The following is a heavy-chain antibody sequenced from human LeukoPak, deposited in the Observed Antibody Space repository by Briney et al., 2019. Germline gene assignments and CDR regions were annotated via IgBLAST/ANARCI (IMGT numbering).Heavy chain of an antibody. CDR3: AIPSIAVAGPLDY. J-gene: IGHJ4*02. V-gene: IGHV1-3*01. CDR2: INAGNGNT. Sequence: GASVTVSCTASGYTFTSYAMHWVRQAPGQRLEWMGWINAGNGNTKYSQKFQGRVTITRDTSASTAYMELSSLRSEDTAVYYCAIPSIAVAGPLDYWGQGTLVTVSS. D-gene: IGHD6-19*01. CDR1: GYTFTSYA.